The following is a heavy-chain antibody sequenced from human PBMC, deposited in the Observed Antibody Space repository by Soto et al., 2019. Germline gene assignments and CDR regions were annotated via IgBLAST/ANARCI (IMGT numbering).Heavy chain of an antibody. CDR1: GGSISTYY. CDR3: ARGGGRYYFGY. Sequence: PSETLSLTCTVSGGSISTYYWSWIRQPPGKGLEWIGYIYYSGNTNYNPSLKSRVTISIDTSKNQFSLKLSSVTAADTAVYYCARGGGRYYFGYRGQGTLDTVSS. J-gene: IGHJ4*02. V-gene: IGHV4-59*01. CDR2: IYYSGNT. D-gene: IGHD6-19*01.